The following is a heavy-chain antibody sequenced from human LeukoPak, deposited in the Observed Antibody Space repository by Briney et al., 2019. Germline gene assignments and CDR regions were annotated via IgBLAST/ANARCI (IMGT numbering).Heavy chain of an antibody. CDR1: GYSISSGHY. CDR2: IYYSGST. V-gene: IGHV4-38-2*01. CDR3: ARHSTRIAVALLVDWFDP. J-gene: IGHJ5*02. Sequence: PSETLSLTCAVSGYSISSGHYWGWIRQPPGKGLEWIGSIYYSGSTYYNPSLKSRVTISVDTSKNQFSLKLSSVTAADTAVYYCARHSTRIAVALLVDWFDPWGQGTLVTVSS. D-gene: IGHD6-19*01.